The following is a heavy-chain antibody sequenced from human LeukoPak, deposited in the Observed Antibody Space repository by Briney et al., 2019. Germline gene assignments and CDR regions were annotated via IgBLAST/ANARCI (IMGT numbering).Heavy chain of an antibody. CDR2: ISYDGSNK. J-gene: IGHJ4*02. V-gene: IGHV3-30*03. CDR3: ARDGTYYDILTAFDY. CDR1: GFTFSSYG. Sequence: GGSLRLSCAASGFTFSSYGMHWVRQAPGKGLEWVAVISYDGSNKYYADSVKGRFTISRDNSKNTLYLQMNSLRAEDTAVYYCARDGTYYDILTAFDYWGQGTLVTVSS. D-gene: IGHD3-9*01.